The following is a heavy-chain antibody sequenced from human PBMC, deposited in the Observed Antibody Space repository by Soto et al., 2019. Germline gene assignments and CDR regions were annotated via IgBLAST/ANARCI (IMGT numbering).Heavy chain of an antibody. V-gene: IGHV3-21*04. CDR1: GFTFSNYR. J-gene: IGHJ4*02. CDR3: AKDSFPITMIVVALDY. Sequence: GGSLRLSCAASGFTFSNYRMNWVRQAPGKGLEWVSSISTSSTYIYYADSVKGRFSISRDNSKNTLYLQMNSLRAEDTAVYYCAKDSFPITMIVVALDYWGQGTLVTVSS. CDR2: ISTSSTYI. D-gene: IGHD3-22*01.